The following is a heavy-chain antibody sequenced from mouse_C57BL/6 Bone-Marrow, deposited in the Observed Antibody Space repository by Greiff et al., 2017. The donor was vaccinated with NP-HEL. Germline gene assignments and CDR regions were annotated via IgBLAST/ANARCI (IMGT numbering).Heavy chain of an antibody. CDR2: IRSKSSNYAT. J-gene: IGHJ4*01. Sequence: EVKVVESGGGLVQPKGSLKLSCAASGFTFNTYAMHWVRQAPGKGLEWVARIRSKSSNYATYYADSVKDRITISRDDSQSMLYLQMNNLKTEDTAMYYCVRGYYGYDGDYYAMDYWGQGTSVTVSS. CDR1: GFTFNTYA. CDR3: VRGYYGYDGDYYAMDY. D-gene: IGHD2-2*01. V-gene: IGHV10-3*01.